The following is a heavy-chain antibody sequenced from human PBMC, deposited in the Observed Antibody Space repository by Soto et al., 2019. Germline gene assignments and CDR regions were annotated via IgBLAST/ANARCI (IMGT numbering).Heavy chain of an antibody. V-gene: IGHV1-2*07. CDR3: AREPYSSGCYWFDP. D-gene: IGHD6-19*01. Sequence: GASVKVSCKASGYTLTGYYMHWLRQAPGQGLEWMGWINPNSGGTKYAHKIQGRVTMTMDTAISTAYMELSRLRSDDTAVYYCAREPYSSGCYWFDPWVHVTLVTVCS. J-gene: IGHJ5*02. CDR2: INPNSGGT. CDR1: GYTLTGYY.